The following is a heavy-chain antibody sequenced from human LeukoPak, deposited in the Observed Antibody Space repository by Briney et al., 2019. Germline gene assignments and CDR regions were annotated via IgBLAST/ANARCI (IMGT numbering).Heavy chain of an antibody. V-gene: IGHV3-30*02. CDR2: IRSDGYHT. CDR1: GFIFDTHD. J-gene: IGHJ5*02. CDR3: AKGRDYDSRLNWFDP. Sequence: GGSLRLSCGASGFIFDTHDMHWVRQAPGKGLEWVAFIRSDGYHTYYADSVKGRFTISRDNSKNTLYLQMNSLRAEDTAVYYCAKGRDYDSRLNWFDPWGQGTLVTVSS. D-gene: IGHD3-22*01.